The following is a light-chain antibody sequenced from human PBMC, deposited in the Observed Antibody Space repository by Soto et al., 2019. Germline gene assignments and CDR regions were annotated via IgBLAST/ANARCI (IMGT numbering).Light chain of an antibody. J-gene: IGKJ1*01. V-gene: IGKV3-20*01. CDR2: GAS. CDR3: QHYGTSPGT. CDR1: QSIDSNY. Sequence: EIVLTQSPGTLSLSPGERATLSCRASQSIDSNYLGWYQQKPGQTSRLLIYGASSRATGIPDRFSGSGSGTDFTLTISRLEPEDFAVYYCQHYGTSPGTFGQGTKVEIK.